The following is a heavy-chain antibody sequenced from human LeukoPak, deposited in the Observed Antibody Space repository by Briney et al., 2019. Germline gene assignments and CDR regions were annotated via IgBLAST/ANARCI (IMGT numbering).Heavy chain of an antibody. D-gene: IGHD5-12*01. CDR2: ISGSGGST. V-gene: IGHV3-23*01. Sequence: GGSLRLSCAASGFTFSSYAMSWVRQAPGKGLEWVSAISGSGGSTYYADSVKGRFTISRVNSKNTLYLQMNSLRAEDTAVYYCAKGDPRGYSGYDYVGYFDYWGQGTLVTVSS. J-gene: IGHJ4*02. CDR1: GFTFSSYA. CDR3: AKGDPRGYSGYDYVGYFDY.